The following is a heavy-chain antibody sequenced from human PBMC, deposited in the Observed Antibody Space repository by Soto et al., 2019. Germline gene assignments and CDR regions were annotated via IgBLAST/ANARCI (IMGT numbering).Heavy chain of an antibody. CDR2: ISAYNGNT. CDR3: ARDSRRGGYSYLTWFDP. CDR1: GYTFTSYG. Sequence: ASVKVSCKASGYTFTSYGISWVRQAPGQGLEWMGWISAYNGNTNYAQKLQGRVTMTTDTSTSTAYMELRSLRSDDTAVYYCARDSRRGGYSYLTWFDPWGQGTLVTVSS. J-gene: IGHJ5*02. D-gene: IGHD5-18*01. V-gene: IGHV1-18*01.